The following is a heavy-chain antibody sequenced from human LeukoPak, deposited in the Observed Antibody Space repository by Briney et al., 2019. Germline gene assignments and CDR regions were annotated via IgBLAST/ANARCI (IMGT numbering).Heavy chain of an antibody. V-gene: IGHV3-23*01. CDR2: IFPSGGEI. CDR3: ARVYYYDSSGRWPLYYYMDV. D-gene: IGHD3-22*01. J-gene: IGHJ6*03. CDR1: GFTFSTFA. Sequence: GGSLRLSCAASGFTFSTFAMIWVRQPPGKGLEWVSSIFPSGGEIHYADSVRGRFTISRDNSKNTLYLQMNSLRVDDTAVYYCARVYYYDSSGRWPLYYYMDVWGKGTTVTVSS.